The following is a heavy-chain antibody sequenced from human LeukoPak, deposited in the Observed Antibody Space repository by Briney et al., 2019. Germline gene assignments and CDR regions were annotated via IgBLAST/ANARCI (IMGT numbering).Heavy chain of an antibody. Sequence: PGGSLRLSCAASGFTFSSYSMNWVRQAPGKGLEWVSSISSSSRSYIYYADSVKGRFTISRDNSKNTLYLQMNSLRAEDTAVYYCAKDSAYGDYVNAFDIWGQGTMVTVSS. J-gene: IGHJ3*02. CDR3: AKDSAYGDYVNAFDI. CDR1: GFTFSSYS. V-gene: IGHV3-21*04. D-gene: IGHD4-17*01. CDR2: ISSSSRSYI.